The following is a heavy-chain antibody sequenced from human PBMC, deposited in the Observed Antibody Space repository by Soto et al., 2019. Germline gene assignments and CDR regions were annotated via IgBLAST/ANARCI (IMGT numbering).Heavy chain of an antibody. CDR1: GGSISSFY. CDR3: ARKPIFGVVIGPTDDAFDI. D-gene: IGHD3-3*01. CDR2: IYYSGST. V-gene: IGHV4-59*08. Sequence: SETLSLICTVSGGSISSFYWSWIRQPPGKGLEWIGYIYYSGSTNYNPSLKSRVTISVDTSKNQFSLKLSSVTAADTAVYYCARKPIFGVVIGPTDDAFDIWGQGTMVTVSS. J-gene: IGHJ3*02.